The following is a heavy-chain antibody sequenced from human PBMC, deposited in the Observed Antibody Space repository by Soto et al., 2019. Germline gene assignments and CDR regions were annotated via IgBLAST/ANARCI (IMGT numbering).Heavy chain of an antibody. Sequence: PSETLSLTCTVSGGSISRGDYYWSWIRQPPGKGLEWIGYIYYSGTTYYNPSLKSRLTISVDTSKNQFSLKLSSVTAADTAVYYCARVAPPFAMGFNWFDPWGQGTLVTVSS. CDR3: ARVAPPFAMGFNWFDP. CDR2: IYYSGTT. J-gene: IGHJ5*02. CDR1: GGSISRGDYY. V-gene: IGHV4-30-4*01. D-gene: IGHD2-21*01.